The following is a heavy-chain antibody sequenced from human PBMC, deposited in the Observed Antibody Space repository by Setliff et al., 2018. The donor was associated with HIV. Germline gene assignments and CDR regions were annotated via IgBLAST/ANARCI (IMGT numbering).Heavy chain of an antibody. Sequence: PGGSLRLSCAASGFTFSSFAMHWVRQAPGKGLEWVAFIRYDGATKYYGDSMKGRFTISRDNSKNTLYLEMNSLRAEDTAVYYCAKASGYNSGFRYMDVWGKGTTVTVSS. V-gene: IGHV3-30*02. CDR1: GFTFSSFA. CDR3: AKASGYNSGFRYMDV. J-gene: IGHJ6*03. CDR2: IRYDGATK. D-gene: IGHD6-19*01.